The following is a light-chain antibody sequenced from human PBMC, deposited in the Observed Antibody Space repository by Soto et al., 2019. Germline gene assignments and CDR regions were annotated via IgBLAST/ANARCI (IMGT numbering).Light chain of an antibody. J-gene: IGKJ5*01. V-gene: IGKV1-39*01. Sequence: DIQMTQSPSSLSASLGDRVTITCRASQSISSYLNWYQQKPGKAPKLLIYAASSLQSGVPSRFSGSGSGTDFTLTISSLQPEDFATYYCQQSYSTLATFGQGTRLEIK. CDR1: QSISSY. CDR3: QQSYSTLAT. CDR2: AAS.